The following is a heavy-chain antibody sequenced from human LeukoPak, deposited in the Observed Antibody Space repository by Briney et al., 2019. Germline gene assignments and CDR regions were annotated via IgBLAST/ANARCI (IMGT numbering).Heavy chain of an antibody. V-gene: IGHV6-1*01. Sequence: SQTLSLTCAISGDSVSSNSAAWNWTRQSPSRGLEWLGRTYYRSKWYNDYAVSVKSRITINPDTSKNQFSLQLNSVTPEDTAVYYCAKGDPGYYDTIDIWGQGTMVTVSS. J-gene: IGHJ3*02. CDR2: TYYRSKWYN. CDR3: AKGDPGYYDTIDI. CDR1: GDSVSSNSAA. D-gene: IGHD1-26*01.